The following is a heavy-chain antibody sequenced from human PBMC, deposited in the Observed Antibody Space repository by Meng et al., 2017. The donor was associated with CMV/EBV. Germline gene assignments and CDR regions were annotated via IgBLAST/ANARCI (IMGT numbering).Heavy chain of an antibody. CDR2: IGTAGET. Sequence: GESLKISCAASGFTFSSYDMHWVRQATGKGLEWVSAIGTAGETYYPGSVKGRFTISRENAKNSLYLQMNSLRAGDTAVYYCARGPGYCSSTSCYMWLDGGGMDVWGQGTTVTVSS. J-gene: IGHJ6*02. CDR1: GFTFSSYD. CDR3: ARGPGYCSSTSCYMWLDGGGMDV. D-gene: IGHD2-2*02. V-gene: IGHV3-13*01.